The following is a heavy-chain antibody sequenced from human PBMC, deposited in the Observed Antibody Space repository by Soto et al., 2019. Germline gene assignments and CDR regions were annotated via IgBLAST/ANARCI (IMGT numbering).Heavy chain of an antibody. CDR1: GGTFSSYT. D-gene: IGHD2-15*01. J-gene: IGHJ6*02. V-gene: IGHV1-69*02. Sequence: QVQLVQSGAEVKKPGSSVKVSCKASGGTFSSYTISWVRQAPGQGLEWMGRIIPILGIANYAQKFQGRVTITADKSTRTADMELGSLRSEDTAVYYCAGGRDIVVVVAAKHYYYGMDVWGQGTTVTVSS. CDR3: AGGRDIVVVVAAKHYYYGMDV. CDR2: IIPILGIA.